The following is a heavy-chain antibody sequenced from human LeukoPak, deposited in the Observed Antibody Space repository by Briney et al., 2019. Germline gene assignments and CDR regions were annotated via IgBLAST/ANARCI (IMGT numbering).Heavy chain of an antibody. CDR3: TRGVAMAI. J-gene: IGHJ4*02. CDR2: ISGSGGST. D-gene: IGHD2-15*01. Sequence: GGSLRLSCAASGFTFSSYGMSWVRQAPGKGLEWVSAISGSGGSTYYADSVKGRFTISRDNAKNSLYLQMNSRRAEDTAVYFCTRGVAMAIWSQGTLVTVSS. V-gene: IGHV3-23*01. CDR1: GFTFSSYG.